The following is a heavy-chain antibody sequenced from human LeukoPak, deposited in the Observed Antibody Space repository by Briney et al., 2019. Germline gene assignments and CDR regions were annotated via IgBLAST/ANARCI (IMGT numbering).Heavy chain of an antibody. Sequence: GGSPRLSCAASGFTFSSYAMSWVRQAPGKGLEWVSAISGSGGSTYYADSVKGRFTISRDNSKNTLYLQMSSLRAEDTAVYYCAKPSRLLWFGEFFDYWGQGTLVTVSS. CDR3: AKPSRLLWFGEFFDY. CDR1: GFTFSSYA. D-gene: IGHD3-10*01. CDR2: ISGSGGST. V-gene: IGHV3-23*01. J-gene: IGHJ4*02.